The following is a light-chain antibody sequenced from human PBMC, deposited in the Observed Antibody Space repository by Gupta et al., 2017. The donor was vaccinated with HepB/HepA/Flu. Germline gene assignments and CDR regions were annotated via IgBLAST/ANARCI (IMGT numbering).Light chain of an antibody. Sequence: QSFLTQPPSVSGAPGPRVTISCTGSSSNIGAGNHVHWYQQFPGTAPKILINAYSNRPSGVPDRFSGSKSGTSASLAITGLQAEDEAEYYCQSFDNSLRGSVFGTGTKVTVL. V-gene: IGLV1-40*01. CDR1: SSNIGAGNH. CDR2: AYS. J-gene: IGLJ1*01. CDR3: QSFDNSLRGSV.